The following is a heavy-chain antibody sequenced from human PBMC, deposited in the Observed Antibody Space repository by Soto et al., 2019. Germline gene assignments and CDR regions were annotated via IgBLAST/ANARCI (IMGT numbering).Heavy chain of an antibody. CDR1: GFTFSSFG. V-gene: IGHV3-30*18. CDR2: ISYDGHNK. Sequence: QVHLVESGGGVVQPGRSLRLSCAASGFTFSSFGMHWVRQAPGKGLEWVAVISYDGHNKYYADSVKGRFTISRDNSKNTLYLQMNSLRAEDTAVYFCAKEKLYQAQIAAHRGMDVWGQGTAVTVSS. D-gene: IGHD6-6*01. J-gene: IGHJ6*02. CDR3: AKEKLYQAQIAAHRGMDV.